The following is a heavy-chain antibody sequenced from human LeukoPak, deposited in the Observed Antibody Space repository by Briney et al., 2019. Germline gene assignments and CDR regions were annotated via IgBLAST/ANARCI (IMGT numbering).Heavy chain of an antibody. V-gene: IGHV4-34*01. D-gene: IGHD3-10*01. CDR2: INHGGRT. J-gene: IGHJ4*02. Sequence: SETLSLTCAVFGGSFSGYYWTWIRQSPEKGLEWIGEINHGGRTNYNPSLKSRLAMSVDTSKNQFSLKLSSVTAADTAVYHCARHLPYYYGSGSYREPLDYWGQGTLVTVSS. CDR3: ARHLPYYYGSGSYREPLDY. CDR1: GGSFSGYY.